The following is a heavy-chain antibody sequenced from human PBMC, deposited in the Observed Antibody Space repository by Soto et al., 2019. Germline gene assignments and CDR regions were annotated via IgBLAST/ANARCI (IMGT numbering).Heavy chain of an antibody. V-gene: IGHV3-49*03. CDR3: TRGVYFDTDYYGMDV. J-gene: IGHJ6*02. CDR2: IRSKAYGGTT. Sequence: GGSLRLSCTASGFTFGDYAMSWFRQAPGKGLEWVGFIRSKAYGGTTEYAASVKGRFTISRDDPKSIAYLQMNSLKTEDTAVYYCTRGVYFDTDYYGMDVWGQGTTVTVSS. D-gene: IGHD3-22*01. CDR1: GFTFGDYA.